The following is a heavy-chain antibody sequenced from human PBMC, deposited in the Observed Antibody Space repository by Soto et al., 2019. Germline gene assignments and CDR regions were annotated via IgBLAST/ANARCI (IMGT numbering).Heavy chain of an antibody. CDR3: AKGCGGDCYPFDF. CDR1: VSTFTSNA. V-gene: IGHV1-69*01. Sequence: SCKAPVSTFTSNALNCLLQSPGRRLEWMGGIIPIFGTANYAQKFQGRVTITADESTSTAYMELSSLRSEDTAVYYCAKGCGGDCYPFDFWGQGNVVTVSS. J-gene: IGHJ4*02. CDR2: IIPIFGTA. D-gene: IGHD2-21*02.